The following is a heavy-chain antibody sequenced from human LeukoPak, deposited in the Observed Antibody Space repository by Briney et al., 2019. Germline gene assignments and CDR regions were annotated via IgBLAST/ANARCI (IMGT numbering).Heavy chain of an antibody. D-gene: IGHD4-17*01. CDR3: AKDYDYGDYAADY. J-gene: IGHJ4*02. V-gene: IGHV3-30*02. CDR2: ISYDGGDK. Sequence: GGSLRLSCAASGFTFSSYSMNWVRQAPGKGLEWVAFISYDGGDKYYADSVKGRFTISRDNSKNTLSLQIYSLRPEDTGVYYSAKDYDYGDYAADYWGQGILVTVSS. CDR1: GFTFSSYS.